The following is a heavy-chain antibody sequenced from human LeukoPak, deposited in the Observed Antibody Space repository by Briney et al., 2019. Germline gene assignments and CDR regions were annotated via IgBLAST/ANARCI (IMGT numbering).Heavy chain of an antibody. CDR3: AKDRRGNSSSRRPNCFDY. J-gene: IGHJ4*02. CDR1: GFTFSSYA. V-gene: IGHV3-23*01. CDR2: IIGSGGST. D-gene: IGHD2/OR15-2a*01. Sequence: PGGSLRLSCAASGFTFSSYAMSGVRQAPGKGLEWVSAIIGSGGSTYYADSVKGRFTISRDNSKNTLYLQMNSLRAEDTAVYYCAKDRRGNSSSRRPNCFDYWGQGTLVTVSS.